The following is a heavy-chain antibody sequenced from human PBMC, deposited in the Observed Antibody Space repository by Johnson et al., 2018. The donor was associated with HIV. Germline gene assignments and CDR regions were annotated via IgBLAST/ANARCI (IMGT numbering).Heavy chain of an antibody. J-gene: IGHJ3*01. D-gene: IGHD6-25*01. Sequence: QVQLVESGGGVVQPGGYLRLSCAASGFTFSSYGMHWVRQAPGKGLEWVAFIRYDGSNKYYADSVKGRFTISRDNSKNTLYLQMNSLRAEDTAVYYCAKEAADDDFDLWGQGTMVTVSS. CDR3: AKEAADDDFDL. V-gene: IGHV3-30*02. CDR2: IRYDGSNK. CDR1: GFTFSSYG.